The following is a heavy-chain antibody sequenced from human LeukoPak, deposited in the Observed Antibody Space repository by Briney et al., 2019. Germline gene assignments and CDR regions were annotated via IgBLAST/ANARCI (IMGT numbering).Heavy chain of an antibody. CDR3: ARENTYGYSYGMDV. Sequence: ASVKVSCTASGYTFTSYYMYWVRQAPGQGLEWMGIINSSGGNTSYAQNFQGRVTMTRDTSARLVYMELRSLRSEDTAVYYCARENTYGYSYGMDVWGQGTTVTVSS. J-gene: IGHJ6*02. CDR1: GYTFTSYY. D-gene: IGHD3-22*01. V-gene: IGHV1-46*01. CDR2: INSSGGNT.